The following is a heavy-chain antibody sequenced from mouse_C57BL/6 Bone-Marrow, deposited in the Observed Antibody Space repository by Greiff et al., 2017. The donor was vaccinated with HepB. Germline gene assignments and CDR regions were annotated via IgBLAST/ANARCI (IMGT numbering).Heavy chain of an antibody. CDR2: IYPRSGNT. Sequence: QVQLQQSGAELARPGASVKLSCKASGYTFTSYGISWVKQRTGQGLECIGEIYPRSGNTYYNEKFKGKATLTADKSSSTAYMELRSLTSEDSAVYFCARRGYYGGFAYWGQGTLVTVSA. J-gene: IGHJ3*01. CDR3: ARRGYYGGFAY. V-gene: IGHV1-81*01. CDR1: GYTFTSYG. D-gene: IGHD1-1*01.